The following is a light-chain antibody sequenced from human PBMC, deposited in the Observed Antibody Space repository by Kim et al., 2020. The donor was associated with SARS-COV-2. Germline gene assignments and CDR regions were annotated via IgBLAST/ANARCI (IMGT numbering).Light chain of an antibody. CDR2: YDT. V-gene: IGLV3-21*04. Sequence: APGKAARITCAGNNIGIKSGHWYQQKPGQAPVLVIYYDTDRPSGIPERFSGSNSGNTATLTISRVEAGDEADYYCQVWDSSTDHVVFGGGTKLTVL. CDR1: NIGIKS. J-gene: IGLJ2*01. CDR3: QVWDSSTDHVV.